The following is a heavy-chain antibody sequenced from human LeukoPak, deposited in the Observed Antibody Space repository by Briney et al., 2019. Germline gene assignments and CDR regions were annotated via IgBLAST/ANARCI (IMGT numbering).Heavy chain of an antibody. CDR2: MYYSGST. CDR1: GGSISSYY. J-gene: IGHJ6*03. V-gene: IGHV4-59*01. CDR3: ARGGYSYYHGNFYYYNYMDV. D-gene: IGHD4-11*01. Sequence: SETLSLTCTVSGGSISSYYWTWIRQPPGKGLEWIGYMYYSGSTNYNPFLKSRVTISVDTSNNQVSLKLRSVTAADTAVYYCARGGYSYYHGNFYYYNYMDVWGKGTTVTVSS.